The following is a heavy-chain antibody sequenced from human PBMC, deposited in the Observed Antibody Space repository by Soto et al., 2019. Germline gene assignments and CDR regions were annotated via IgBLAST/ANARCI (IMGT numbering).Heavy chain of an antibody. Sequence: SETLSLTCTVSGDSIGRRSYYWGWIRQPPGKGLEWIGTISYSGTAYYNPSLKSRVALFEDTSKNQFSLKMTFVTAADTGVYYCVIQYVRAWARIDPWGQRALVTVS. CDR1: GDSIGRRSYY. CDR3: VIQYVRAWARIDP. J-gene: IGHJ5*02. D-gene: IGHD3-10*02. V-gene: IGHV4-39*01. CDR2: ISYSGTA.